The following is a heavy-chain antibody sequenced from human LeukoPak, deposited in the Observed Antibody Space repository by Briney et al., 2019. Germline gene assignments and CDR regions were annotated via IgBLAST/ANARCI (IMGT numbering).Heavy chain of an antibody. Sequence: ASVKVSCKASGYTFTGYYMHWVRQAPGQGLEWMGRINPNSGGTNYAQKFQGRVTMTRDTSISTAYMELRSLRSDDTAVYYCARGGTVVDTVNPFDNWGQGTLVTVSS. J-gene: IGHJ4*02. D-gene: IGHD5-18*01. CDR2: INPNSGGT. CDR1: GYTFTGYY. V-gene: IGHV1-2*06. CDR3: ARGGTVVDTVNPFDN.